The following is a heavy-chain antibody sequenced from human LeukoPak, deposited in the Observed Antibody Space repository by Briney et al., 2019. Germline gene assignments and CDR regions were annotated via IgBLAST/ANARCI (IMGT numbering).Heavy chain of an antibody. J-gene: IGHJ5*02. Sequence: SQTLSLTCAISGDSVSSNSAAWNWIRQSPSRGLEWLGRTYYRSKWYNDYAVSVKSRITINPDTSKNQFSLQLNSVTPEDTAVYYCAREPSYYGSGSYYSPRNWFDPWGQGTLVTVSS. CDR3: AREPSYYGSGSYYSPRNWFDP. CDR2: TYYRSKWYN. V-gene: IGHV6-1*01. D-gene: IGHD3-10*01. CDR1: GDSVSSNSAA.